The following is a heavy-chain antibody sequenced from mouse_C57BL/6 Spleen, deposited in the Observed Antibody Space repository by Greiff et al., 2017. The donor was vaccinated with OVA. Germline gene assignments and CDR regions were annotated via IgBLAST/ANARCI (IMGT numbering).Heavy chain of an antibody. V-gene: IGHV1-22*01. D-gene: IGHD1-1*02. Sequence: VHVKQSGPELVKPGASVKMSCKASGYTFTDYNMHWVKQSHGKSLEWIGYINPNNGGTSYNQKFKGKATLTVNKSSSTAYMELRSLTSEDSAVYYCARGGWDAMDYWGQGTSVTVSS. J-gene: IGHJ4*01. CDR1: GYTFTDYN. CDR2: INPNNGGT. CDR3: ARGGWDAMDY.